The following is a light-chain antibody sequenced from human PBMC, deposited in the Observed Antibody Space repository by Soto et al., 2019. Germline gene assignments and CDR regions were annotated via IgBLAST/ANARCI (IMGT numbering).Light chain of an antibody. J-gene: IGLJ1*01. CDR3: SSYTSSSTL. CDR2: EVS. V-gene: IGLV2-14*01. CDR1: SSDVGSYNY. Sequence: LTQPASVSRSPGQSITISCAGTSSDVGSYNYVSWYQQHPGKAPKLMIYEVSNRPSGLSSRFSGSKSGNTASLTISGLQDEDEADYYCSSYTSSSTLFGTGTKVTVL.